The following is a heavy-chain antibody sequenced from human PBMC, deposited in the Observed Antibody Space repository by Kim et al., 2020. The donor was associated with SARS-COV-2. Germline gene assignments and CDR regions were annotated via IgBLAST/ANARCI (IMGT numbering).Heavy chain of an antibody. V-gene: IGHV3-23*01. D-gene: IGHD5-12*01. J-gene: IGHJ4*02. Sequence: SGRVRFTIARDKSKNTLYLQMNSLGAEDTAVYYCAKGAGDGYQIFYYFDYWGQGTLVTVSS. CDR3: AKGAGDGYQIFYYFDY.